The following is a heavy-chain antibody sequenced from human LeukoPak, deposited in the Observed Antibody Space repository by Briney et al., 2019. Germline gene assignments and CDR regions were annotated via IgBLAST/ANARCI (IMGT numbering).Heavy chain of an antibody. CDR1: GFTFSSYS. CDR2: ISSSSSTI. Sequence: GGSLRLSCAASGFTFSSYSMNWVRQAPGKGLEWVSYISSSSSTIYYADSVKGRFTISRDNAKNSLYLQMNSLRAEDTAVYYCARDHYTIFGVVTPLDYWGQGTLVTVSS. CDR3: ARDHYTIFGVVTPLDY. V-gene: IGHV3-48*01. D-gene: IGHD3-3*01. J-gene: IGHJ4*02.